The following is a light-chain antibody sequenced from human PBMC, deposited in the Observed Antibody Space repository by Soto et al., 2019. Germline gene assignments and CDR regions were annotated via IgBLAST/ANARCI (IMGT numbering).Light chain of an antibody. V-gene: IGKV3-20*01. CDR3: QQYGSSPGIT. CDR1: QSVSSSY. J-gene: IGKJ4*01. CDR2: GAS. Sequence: EIVLTQSPGTLSLSPAERATLSCRASQSVSSSYLAWYQQKPGQAPLLLLYGASSRATVIPDRFSGSGSGTYFTLTISRLEPEDVGVYYCQQYGSSPGITFGGGTKVEIK.